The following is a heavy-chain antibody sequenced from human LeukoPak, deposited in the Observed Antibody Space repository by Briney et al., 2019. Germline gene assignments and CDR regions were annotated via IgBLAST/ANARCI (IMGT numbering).Heavy chain of an antibody. CDR1: GGSISSYY. Sequence: EPSETLSLTCTVSGGSISSYYWSWIRQPPGKGLEWIGYIYYSGSTNYNPSLKSRVTISVDTSKNQFSLKLSSVTAADTAVYYCARRGYCSGGSCYSFDYWGQGTLVTVSS. J-gene: IGHJ4*02. V-gene: IGHV4-59*08. CDR3: ARRGYCSGGSCYSFDY. CDR2: IYYSGST. D-gene: IGHD2-15*01.